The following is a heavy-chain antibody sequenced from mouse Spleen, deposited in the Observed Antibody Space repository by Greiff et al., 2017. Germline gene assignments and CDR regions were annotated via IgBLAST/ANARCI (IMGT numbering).Heavy chain of an antibody. V-gene: IGHV10-1*01. D-gene: IGHD3-2*02. CDR2: IRSKSNNYAT. CDR1: GFSFNTYA. J-gene: IGHJ2*01. Sequence: EVMLVESGGGLVQPKGSLKLSCAASGFSFNTYAMNWVRQAPGKGLEWVARIRSKSNNYATYYADSVKDRFTISRDDSESMLYLQMNNLKTEDTAMYYCVRHEGFLYYFDYWGQGTTLTVSS. CDR3: VRHEGFLYYFDY.